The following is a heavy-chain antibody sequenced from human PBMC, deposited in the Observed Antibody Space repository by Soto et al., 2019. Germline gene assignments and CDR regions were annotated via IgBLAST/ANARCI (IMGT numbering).Heavy chain of an antibody. J-gene: IGHJ4*02. CDR3: ARGGTPIAY. Sequence: QVQLVQSGAEVKKPGASVKVSCKASGYTFTNFGISWVRQAPGQGLEWMGWISAYNGNTNYAQKFQGRVTMTTDTATSTAYREVRSLRFDATAVYYCARGGTPIAYWGQGTLVTVSS. V-gene: IGHV1-18*01. CDR1: GYTFTNFG. D-gene: IGHD3-16*01. CDR2: ISAYNGNT.